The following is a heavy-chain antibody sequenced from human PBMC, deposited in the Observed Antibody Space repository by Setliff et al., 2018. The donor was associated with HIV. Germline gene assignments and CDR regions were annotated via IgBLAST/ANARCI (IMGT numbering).Heavy chain of an antibody. Sequence: ASVKVSCKASGYTFTTYGLHWVRQAPGQGLEWMGWIHPNTGNPTYAQGFTGRFVFSLDTSVSTAYLQINNLKTEDTAVYYCARAGIGGLDFWGQGTLVTAPQ. CDR3: ARAGIGGLDF. D-gene: IGHD3-16*01. V-gene: IGHV7-4-1*02. CDR1: GYTFTTYG. CDR2: IHPNTGNP. J-gene: IGHJ4*02.